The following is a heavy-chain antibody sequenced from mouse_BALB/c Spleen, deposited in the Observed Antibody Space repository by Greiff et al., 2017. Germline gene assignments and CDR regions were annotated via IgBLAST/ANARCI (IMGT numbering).Heavy chain of an antibody. CDR1: GFSLTSYG. V-gene: IGHV2-9*02. J-gene: IGHJ1*01. CDR2: IWAGGST. Sequence: VQLVESGPGLVAPSQSLSITCTVSGFSLTSYGVHWVRQPPGKGLEWLGVIWAGGSTNYNSALMSRLSISKDNSKSQVFLKMNSLQTDDTAMYYCARDIYYGNLYWYFDVWGAGTTVTVSS. CDR3: ARDIYYGNLYWYFDV. D-gene: IGHD2-1*01.